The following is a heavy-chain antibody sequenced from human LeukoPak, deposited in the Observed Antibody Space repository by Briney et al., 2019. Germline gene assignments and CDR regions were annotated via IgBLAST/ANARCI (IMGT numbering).Heavy chain of an antibody. CDR2: IKQDGGEK. J-gene: IGHJ3*01. Sequence: GGSLRLSCAASGFTFSSYWMSWVRQAPGKGLEWVANIKQDGGEKYYVDSVKGRFTISRDNAKNSLYLQMNSLRAEDTAVYYCARDPYPATGAPDALDVWGRGTVVTVSS. D-gene: IGHD1-1*01. CDR1: GFTFSSYW. CDR3: ARDPYPATGAPDALDV. V-gene: IGHV3-7*03.